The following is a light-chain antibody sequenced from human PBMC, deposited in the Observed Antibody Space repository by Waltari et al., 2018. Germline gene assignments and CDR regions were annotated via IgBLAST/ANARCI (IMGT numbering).Light chain of an antibody. CDR2: TAS. Sequence: DIQLTPSPSFLSASVGDRVPIPCRASPGISSYLAWYQQKPGKAPKLLIYTASTLQSGVPSRFSGSGSGTEFTLTISSLQPEDFATYYCQHLNSYPVTFGQGTKLEIK. CDR3: QHLNSYPVT. V-gene: IGKV1-9*01. CDR1: PGISSY. J-gene: IGKJ2*01.